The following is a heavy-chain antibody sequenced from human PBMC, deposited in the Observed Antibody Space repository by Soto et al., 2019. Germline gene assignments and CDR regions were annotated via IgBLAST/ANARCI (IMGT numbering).Heavy chain of an antibody. CDR1: GYSISSGYY. D-gene: IGHD1-26*01. Sequence: PSETLSLTCAVSGYSISSGYYWAWVRQPPGKGLEWIGSMYHSGSTFYNPSLKSRVTISVDTSKNQFSLKLTYVTAADTAVYYCVRNSGSYRGFFDFWGQGTLVTVSS. J-gene: IGHJ4*02. CDR2: MYHSGST. CDR3: VRNSGSYRGFFDF. V-gene: IGHV4-38-2*01.